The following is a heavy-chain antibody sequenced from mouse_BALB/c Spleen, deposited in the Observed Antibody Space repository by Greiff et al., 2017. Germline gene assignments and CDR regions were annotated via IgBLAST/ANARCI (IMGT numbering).Heavy chain of an antibody. CDR3: TRMPDGSY. Sequence: VQLHQSGAELVKPGASVKLSCKASGYTFTSYYMYWVKQRPGQGLEWIGEINPSNGGTNFNEKFKSKATLTVDKSSSTAYMQLSSLTSEDSAVYYCTRMPDGSYWGQGTLVTVSA. CDR1: GYTFTSYY. CDR2: INPSNGGT. D-gene: IGHD2-3*01. V-gene: IGHV1S81*02. J-gene: IGHJ3*01.